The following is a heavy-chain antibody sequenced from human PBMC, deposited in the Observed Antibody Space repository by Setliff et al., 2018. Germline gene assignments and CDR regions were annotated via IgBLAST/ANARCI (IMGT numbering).Heavy chain of an antibody. V-gene: IGHV1-8*03. CDR3: ARGLLWFGEPSW. CDR1: GYTFTSYD. CDR2: MNPNSGNT. J-gene: IGHJ4*02. D-gene: IGHD3-10*01. Sequence: ASVKVSCKASGYTFTSYDINWVRQATGQGLEWMGWMNPNSGNTGYAQKSQGRFTITRNTSISTAYMELSSLRSEDTAVYYCARGLLWFGEPSWWGQGALVTVSS.